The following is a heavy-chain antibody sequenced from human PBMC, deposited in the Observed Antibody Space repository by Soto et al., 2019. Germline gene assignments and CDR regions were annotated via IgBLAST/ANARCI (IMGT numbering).Heavy chain of an antibody. CDR3: ARDRKLDDFWSGYFVYYYYGMDV. J-gene: IGHJ6*02. CDR1: GYTFTSYG. V-gene: IGHV1-18*01. Sequence: QVQLVQSGAEVKKPGASVKVSCKASGYTFTSYGISWVRQAPGQGLEWMGWISAYNGNTNYAQKLQGRVTMTTDTSTSKAYMEQRSLRSDDTAVYYCARDRKLDDFWSGYFVYYYYGMDVWGQGTTVTVSS. CDR2: ISAYNGNT. D-gene: IGHD3-3*01.